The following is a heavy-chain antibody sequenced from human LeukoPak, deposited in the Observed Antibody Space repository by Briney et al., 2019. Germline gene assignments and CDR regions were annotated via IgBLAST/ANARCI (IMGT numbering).Heavy chain of an antibody. CDR2: IHPNTGAT. D-gene: IGHD5-12*01. Sequence: GASAKVSCKASDYAFTTYGITWVRQATGQGLEWVGWIHPNTGATHYAQKFQGRLTMTRDTSISTVYMELTRLRSDDTAVYYCARDMGRYSGYDYDYWGQGTLVTASS. J-gene: IGHJ4*02. V-gene: IGHV1-2*02. CDR3: ARDMGRYSGYDYDY. CDR1: DYAFTTYG.